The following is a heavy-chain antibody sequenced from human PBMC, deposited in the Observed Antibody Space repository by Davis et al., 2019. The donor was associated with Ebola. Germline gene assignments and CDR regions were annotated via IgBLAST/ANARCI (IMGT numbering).Heavy chain of an antibody. CDR2: MNPNSGYT. V-gene: IGHV1-8*02. D-gene: IGHD1-26*01. CDR3: ATSGDYYLHY. CDR1: GYTFTGYY. J-gene: IGHJ4*02. Sequence: ASVKVSCKASGYTFTGYYMHWVRQAPGQGLEWMGWMNPNSGYTDYAQKFQGRVTMTRSTSISTAYMELNSLRSEDTAVYYCATSGDYYLHYWGQGALVTVSS.